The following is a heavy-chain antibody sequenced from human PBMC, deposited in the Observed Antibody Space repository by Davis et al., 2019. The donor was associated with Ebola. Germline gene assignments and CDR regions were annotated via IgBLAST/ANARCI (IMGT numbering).Heavy chain of an antibody. D-gene: IGHD4-11*01. CDR1: GFSLSTYG. CDR2: VRSHGSDD. CDR3: ARDSDDYSFDY. Sequence: GGSLRLSCATSGFSLSTYGMYWVRQAPGRGLEWVAFVRSHGSDDHYADSVKGRFTISRDNSKNTLYLQMNSLRPEDTAVYYCARDSDDYSFDYWGQGTLVTVSS. V-gene: IGHV3-30*02. J-gene: IGHJ4*02.